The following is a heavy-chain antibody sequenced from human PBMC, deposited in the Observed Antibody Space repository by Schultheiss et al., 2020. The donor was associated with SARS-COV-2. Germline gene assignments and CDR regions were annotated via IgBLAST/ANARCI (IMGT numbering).Heavy chain of an antibody. J-gene: IGHJ3*02. CDR2: INSDGSST. CDR3: AREEYYGGAFDI. V-gene: IGHV3-74*01. D-gene: IGHD3-3*01. Sequence: GGSLRLSCAASGFTFRNYWMHWVRQIPGKGLVWVSRINSDGSSTSYADSVKGRFTISRDNAKNTLYLQMNSLRAEDTAVYYCAREEYYGGAFDIWGQGTMVTVSS. CDR1: GFTFRNYW.